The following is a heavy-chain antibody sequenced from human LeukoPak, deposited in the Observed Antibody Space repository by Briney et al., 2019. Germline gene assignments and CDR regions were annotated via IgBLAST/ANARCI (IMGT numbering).Heavy chain of an antibody. CDR2: ISSSSSYI. V-gene: IGHV3-21*01. CDR1: GFTFSSYS. J-gene: IGHJ6*04. CDR3: ARDQGFYYYYGMDV. Sequence: GRSLRLSCAASGFTFSSYSMNWVRQAPGKGLEWVSSISSSSSYIYYADSVKGRFTISRDNAKNSLYLQMNSLRAEDTAVYYCARDQGFYYYYGMDVWGKGTTVTVSS.